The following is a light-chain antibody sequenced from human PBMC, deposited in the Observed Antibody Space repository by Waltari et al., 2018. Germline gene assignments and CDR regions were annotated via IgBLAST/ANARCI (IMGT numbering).Light chain of an antibody. V-gene: IGKV1-17*01. CDR2: AAS. J-gene: IGKJ2*01. CDR3: LHHSTYPYT. Sequence: DIQMTQSPPSLSASVGDRVTITCRASQDIGTDLGWYQQKSGKAPKRLMYAASSLQSGVPSRFSGSGSGTEFTLTINSLQPEDFATYYCLHHSTYPYTFGQGTKLEIK. CDR1: QDIGTD.